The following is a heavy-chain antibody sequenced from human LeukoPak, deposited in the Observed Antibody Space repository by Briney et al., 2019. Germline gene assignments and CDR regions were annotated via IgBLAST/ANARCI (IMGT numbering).Heavy chain of an antibody. CDR2: MNPNSGNT. CDR3: ARGMSSGWGNYYYYYMDV. D-gene: IGHD6-19*01. Sequence: GASVKVSCKASGYTFTSYGISWVRQAPGQGLEWMGWMNPNSGNTGYVQKFQGRVTMTRNTSISTAYMELSSLRSEDTAVYYCARGMSSGWGNYYYYYMDVWGKGTTVTISS. CDR1: GYTFTSYG. V-gene: IGHV1-8*02. J-gene: IGHJ6*03.